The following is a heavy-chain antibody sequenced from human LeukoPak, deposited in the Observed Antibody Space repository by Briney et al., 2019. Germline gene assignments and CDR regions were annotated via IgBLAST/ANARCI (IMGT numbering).Heavy chain of an antibody. J-gene: IGHJ4*02. CDR3: ARVIVGEGEVDY. Sequence: ASVKVSCKASGYTFTSYGISWLRQAPGQGLEWMGWISAYNGNTNYAQKLQGRVTMTTDTSTSTAYMELRSLRSDDTAVYYCARVIVGEGEVDYWGQGTLVTVSS. D-gene: IGHD1-26*01. CDR2: ISAYNGNT. CDR1: GYTFTSYG. V-gene: IGHV1-18*01.